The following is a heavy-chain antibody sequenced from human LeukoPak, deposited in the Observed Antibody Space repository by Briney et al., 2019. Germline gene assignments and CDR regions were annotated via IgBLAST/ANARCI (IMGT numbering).Heavy chain of an antibody. V-gene: IGHV4-34*01. CDR2: INHSGST. J-gene: IGHJ4*02. Sequence: SETLSLTCAVYGGSFSGYYWSWIRQPPGKGLEWIGEINHSGSTNYNPSLKSRVTISVDTSKNQFSLKLSSVTAADTAVYYCAGGEAAAGTAGFDYWGQGTLVTVSS. CDR3: AGGEAAAGTAGFDY. D-gene: IGHD6-13*01. CDR1: GGSFSGYY.